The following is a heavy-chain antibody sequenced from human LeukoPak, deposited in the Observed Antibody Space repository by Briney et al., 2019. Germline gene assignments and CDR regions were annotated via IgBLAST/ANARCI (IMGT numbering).Heavy chain of an antibody. J-gene: IGHJ4*02. CDR3: AKGAHVVVPAAILFDN. D-gene: IGHD2-2*01. CDR1: GFTFSSYA. Sequence: QTGGSLRLSCAASGFTFSSYAMSWVRQAPGKGLEWVSAISGSGGSTYYADSVKGRFAISRDNSKNTLYLQMNSLRAEDTAVYYCAKGAHVVVPAAILFDNWGQGTLVAVSS. V-gene: IGHV3-23*01. CDR2: ISGSGGST.